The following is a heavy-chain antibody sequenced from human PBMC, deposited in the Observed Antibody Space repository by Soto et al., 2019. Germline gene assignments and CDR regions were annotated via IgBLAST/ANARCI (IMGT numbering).Heavy chain of an antibody. Sequence: GGSLRLSCAASGFTFSSYWMHWVRQAPGKGLVWVSRINSDGSSTSYADSVKGRFTISRDNAKNTLYLQMNSLRAEDTAVYYCARDTIWFGEFQSGALYYGMDVWGQGTTVTVSS. D-gene: IGHD3-10*01. CDR2: INSDGSST. CDR1: GFTFSSYW. V-gene: IGHV3-74*01. CDR3: ARDTIWFGEFQSGALYYGMDV. J-gene: IGHJ6*02.